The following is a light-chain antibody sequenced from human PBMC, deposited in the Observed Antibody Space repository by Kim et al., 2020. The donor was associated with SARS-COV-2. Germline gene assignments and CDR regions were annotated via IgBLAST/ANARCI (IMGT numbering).Light chain of an antibody. V-gene: IGLV7-46*01. J-gene: IGLJ2*01. CDR2: DIS. Sequence: PGKHVTLPCGSSTGAVTSGHYPHWFQQKPGQAPRTLIYDISNKHSWTPARFSGSLLGGKAALTLSGAQPEDEADYYCFLSYSGARVFGGGTQLTVL. CDR1: TGAVTSGHY. CDR3: FLSYSGARV.